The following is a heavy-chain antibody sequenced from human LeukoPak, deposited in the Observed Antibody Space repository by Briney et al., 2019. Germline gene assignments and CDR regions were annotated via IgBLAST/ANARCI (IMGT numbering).Heavy chain of an antibody. CDR2: ISSSSSYI. CDR1: GFTFSSYS. Sequence: GGSLRLSCAASGFTFSSYSMNWVRQAPGKGLEWVSSISSSSSYIYYADSVKGRFTISRHNAKNSLYLQMNSLRAEDTAVYYCARSATEDTAMVVDYWGQGTLVTVSS. D-gene: IGHD5-18*01. J-gene: IGHJ4*02. CDR3: ARSATEDTAMVVDY. V-gene: IGHV3-21*01.